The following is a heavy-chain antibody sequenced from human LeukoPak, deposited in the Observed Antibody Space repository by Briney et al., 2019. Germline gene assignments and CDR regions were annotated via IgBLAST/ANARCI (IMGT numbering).Heavy chain of an antibody. CDR1: GGTFSSYA. Sequence: ASVKVSCKASGGTFSSYAISWVRQAPGQGLEWMGWISAYNGNTNYAQKLQGRVTMTTDTSTSTAYMELRSLRSDDTAVYYCARDSPMVRGVIEDYWGQGTLVTVSS. V-gene: IGHV1-18*01. D-gene: IGHD3-10*01. J-gene: IGHJ4*02. CDR2: ISAYNGNT. CDR3: ARDSPMVRGVIEDY.